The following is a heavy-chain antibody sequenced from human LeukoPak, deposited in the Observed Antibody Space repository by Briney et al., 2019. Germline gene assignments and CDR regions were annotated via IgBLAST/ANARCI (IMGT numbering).Heavy chain of an antibody. CDR2: ISGSGGST. J-gene: IGHJ4*02. CDR1: GFNFANHA. D-gene: IGHD5-18*01. Sequence: GGSLRLSCAASGFNFANHAMSWVRQAPGKGLEWVSAISGSGGSTYYADSVKGRFTISRDNSKNTLYLQMNSLRAEDTAVYYCAKDRGYSYGCFDYWGQGTLVTVSS. CDR3: AKDRGYSYGCFDY. V-gene: IGHV3-23*01.